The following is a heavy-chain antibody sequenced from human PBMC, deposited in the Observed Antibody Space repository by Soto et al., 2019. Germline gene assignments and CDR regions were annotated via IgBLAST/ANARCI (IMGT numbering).Heavy chain of an antibody. CDR3: ARVVPGAEAWFGP. V-gene: IGHV4-34*10. CDR1: GGSFSGYY. CDR2: INHSGST. D-gene: IGHD2-2*01. Sequence: SETLSLTCAVYGGSFSGYYWSWIRQPPGKGLEWIGEINHSGSTNYNPSLKSRVSMTTDTSTTTAYMELRSLRSDDTAVYYCARVVPGAEAWFGPWGQGTLVTVSS. J-gene: IGHJ5*02.